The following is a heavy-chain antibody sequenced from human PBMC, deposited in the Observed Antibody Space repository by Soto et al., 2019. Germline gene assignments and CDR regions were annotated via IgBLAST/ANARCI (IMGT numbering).Heavy chain of an antibody. D-gene: IGHD3-10*01. CDR3: AKPPAWQLLQGSSSYFEY. CDR2: ISSSGGTT. J-gene: IGHJ4*02. Sequence: GGSLRLSCAASGFNLSNFAMRWVRQAPGKGLESVSAISSSGGTTYYADSVKGRFTISRDNSKNTLYLQMNSLRAGDTALYYCAKPPAWQLLQGSSSYFEYWGQGALVPVSS. V-gene: IGHV3-23*01. CDR1: GFNLSNFA.